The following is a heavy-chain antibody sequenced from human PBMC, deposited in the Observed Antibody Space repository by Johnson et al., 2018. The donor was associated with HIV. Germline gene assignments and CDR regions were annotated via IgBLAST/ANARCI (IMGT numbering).Heavy chain of an antibody. CDR3: ARAPGGWVGAFDI. J-gene: IGHJ3*02. D-gene: IGHD6-19*01. V-gene: IGHV3-15*01. Sequence: VQLVESGGGLVKPGGSLRLSCAASGFTFTDYQMSWIRQAPGKGLEWVGRIKSKTDGGTTDYAAPVKGRFTISRDNSKNPLYLQMNSLRAGDTAVYYCARAPGGWVGAFDIWGQGTMVTVSS. CDR2: IKSKTDGGTT. CDR1: GFTFTDYQ.